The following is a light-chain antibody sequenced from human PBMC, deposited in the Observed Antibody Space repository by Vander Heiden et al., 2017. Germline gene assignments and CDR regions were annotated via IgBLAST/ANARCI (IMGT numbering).Light chain of an antibody. V-gene: IGKV1-39*01. CDR3: QQSYNIARRT. CDR1: QSITTD. CDR2: AAS. Sequence: DIQMTQSPSSLSASVGDRVTITCRASQSITTDLNWYQQKPGKARNLLIYAASTLQNGVPSRFSGSGSGTDFTLTISGLLPEDFATYYCQQSYNIARRTFGQGTKVEFK. J-gene: IGKJ1*01.